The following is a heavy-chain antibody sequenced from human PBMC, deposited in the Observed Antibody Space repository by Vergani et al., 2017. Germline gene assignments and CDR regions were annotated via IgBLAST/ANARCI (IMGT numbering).Heavy chain of an antibody. V-gene: IGHV4-59*11. CDR2: IHYSENT. D-gene: IGHD6-13*01. Sequence: QVQLQESGPGLVKSSETLSLTCSVSFDSIRNLYCNWIRQPPGKGLEWIGFIHYSENTNYNPSLKTRVTISVDTSKNQFSLTLTSVTAGDTAIYYCAGDTHSWQRADRWGQGLLVSVSS. CDR3: AGDTHSWQRADR. CDR1: FDSIRNLY. J-gene: IGHJ5*02.